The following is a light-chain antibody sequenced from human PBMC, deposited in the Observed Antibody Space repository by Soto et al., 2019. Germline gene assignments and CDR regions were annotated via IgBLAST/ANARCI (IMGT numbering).Light chain of an antibody. V-gene: IGKV3-11*01. Sequence: EIVLTQSPATLSLSPGERATLSCRASQSVSSYLAWYQQKPGQAPRLLIYDASNRATGIPARFSGSGSGTDFTLTIISLEPEDFAVYYCKQRSNWPPINFGQGTRLEIK. J-gene: IGKJ5*01. CDR3: KQRSNWPPIN. CDR1: QSVSSY. CDR2: DAS.